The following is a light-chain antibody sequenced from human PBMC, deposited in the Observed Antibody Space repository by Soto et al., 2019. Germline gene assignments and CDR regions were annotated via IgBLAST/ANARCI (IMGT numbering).Light chain of an antibody. CDR1: QSVSSN. V-gene: IGKV3-15*01. J-gene: IGKJ1*01. CDR2: GAS. CDR3: QQYNDWLRT. Sequence: EIVMTQSPATLSVSPGERATLSCRASQSVSSNLAWYQQKPGQAPRLLIYGASTRATGISARFSGGGSGTEFTLTISSLQSEDFAIYYCQQYNDWLRTFGQGTKVEIK.